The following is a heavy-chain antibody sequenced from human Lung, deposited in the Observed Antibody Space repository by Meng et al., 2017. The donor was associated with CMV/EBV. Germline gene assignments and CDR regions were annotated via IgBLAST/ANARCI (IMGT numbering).Heavy chain of an antibody. J-gene: IGHJ5*02. CDR3: ARGTGYCSSTSCYPFDP. CDR1: SGSSASYY. CDR2: VYYGGGT. D-gene: IGHD2-2*01. Sequence: SGSSASYYWSWIRQPPGKGLEWIPYVYYGGGTNYNPSLKSRVTISVDTSKNQFSLKLSSVTAADTAVYYCARGTGYCSSTSCYPFDPWGQGTLVTVSS. V-gene: IGHV4-61*01.